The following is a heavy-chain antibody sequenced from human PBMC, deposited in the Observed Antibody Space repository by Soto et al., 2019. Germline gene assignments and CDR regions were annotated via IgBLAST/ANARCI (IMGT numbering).Heavy chain of an antibody. CDR2: IKEDGSDK. Sequence: GGSLRLSCAASGFTFSSYWMGWVRQAPGKGLEWVANIKEDGSDKHYVDSVKGRFTISRDNARNSLFLQMNSLRAEDTAVYYCVTDRDYSKDYWGQGTLVTVSS. D-gene: IGHD4-4*01. CDR1: GFTFSSYW. J-gene: IGHJ4*02. V-gene: IGHV3-7*01. CDR3: VTDRDYSKDY.